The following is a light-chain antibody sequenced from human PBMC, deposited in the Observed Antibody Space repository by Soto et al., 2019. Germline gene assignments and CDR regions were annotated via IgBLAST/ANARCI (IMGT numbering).Light chain of an antibody. Sequence: QSPLAQPASVSGSPGQSITIACTGTISDVGGYDYVSWYQLHPGKAPKLMVFEVNNRPSGVSYRFSGSKSGNTASLTISGLQAEDEADYFCRSYSISTAYLFGTGTKVTVL. CDR1: ISDVGGYDY. J-gene: IGLJ1*01. CDR2: EVN. V-gene: IGLV2-14*01. CDR3: RSYSISTAYL.